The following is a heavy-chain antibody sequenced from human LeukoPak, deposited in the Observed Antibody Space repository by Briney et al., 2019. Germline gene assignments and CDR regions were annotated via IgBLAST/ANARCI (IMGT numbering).Heavy chain of an antibody. Sequence: GGSLRLSCAASGLIFSSYWMHWVRQAPGKGLVWVSLVSSDGSSTTYADSLKGRFTISSDNPKKTLYLQMNSLRAEDTAVYYCARGGADADFNYWGQGTLVTVSS. CDR1: GLIFSSYW. J-gene: IGHJ4*02. V-gene: IGHV3-74*01. CDR3: ARGGADADFNY. CDR2: VSSDGSST. D-gene: IGHD1-26*01.